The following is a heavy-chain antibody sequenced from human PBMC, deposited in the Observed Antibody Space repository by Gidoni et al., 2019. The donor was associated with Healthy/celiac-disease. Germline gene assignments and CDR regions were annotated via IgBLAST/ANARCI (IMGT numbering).Heavy chain of an antibody. CDR1: GFTFSSYA. D-gene: IGHD3-10*01. J-gene: IGHJ6*02. CDR3: AKDFYGSGYGMDV. Sequence: EVQLLEAGGGLVQPGGSLRLSCAASGFTFSSYAMSWVRQAPGKGLGWVSAISGSGGSTYYADSVKGRFTISRDNSKNTLYLQMNSLRAEDTAVYYCAKDFYGSGYGMDVWGQGTTVTVSS. CDR2: ISGSGGST. V-gene: IGHV3-23*01.